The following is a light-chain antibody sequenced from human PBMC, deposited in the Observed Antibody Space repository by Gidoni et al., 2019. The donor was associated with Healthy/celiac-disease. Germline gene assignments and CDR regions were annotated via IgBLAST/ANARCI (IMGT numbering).Light chain of an antibody. J-gene: IGKJ2*01. CDR3: QQSYSTPYT. CDR1: QSISSY. V-gene: IGKV1-39*01. Sequence: DIQMTQSPSSLSASVGDRVTITCRASQSISSYLNWYQQKPGKAPKLLIYAASSLQSGVQSRFSGSGSGTDFTLTNSSLQPEDFATYYCQQSYSTPYTFGQGTKLEIK. CDR2: AAS.